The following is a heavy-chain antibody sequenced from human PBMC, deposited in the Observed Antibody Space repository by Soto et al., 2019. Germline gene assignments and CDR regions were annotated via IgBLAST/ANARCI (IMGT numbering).Heavy chain of an antibody. CDR2: LSGRSSNG. V-gene: IGHV3-21*06. Sequence: KAGGSLRLSCAASGFTLSDYYVTWVRQSPGKGLEWVSSLSGRSSNGDFADSVKGRFTISRDNAKNSLYLEMNSLRAEDTAVYYCARERSAVVTLFSFHVWGQGTKVTVSS. CDR1: GFTLSDYY. CDR3: ARERSAVVTLFSFHV. D-gene: IGHD4-4*01. J-gene: IGHJ3*01.